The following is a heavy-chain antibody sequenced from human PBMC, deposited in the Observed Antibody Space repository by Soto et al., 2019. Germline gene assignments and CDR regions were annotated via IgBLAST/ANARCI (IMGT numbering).Heavy chain of an antibody. CDR3: AIPEMATGY. CDR1: GVTFSSYA. Sequence: ASVEVSCKASGVTFSSYAISWVRQAPGQGLEWMGGIIPIFGTANYAQKFQGRVTITADKSTSTAYMELSSLRSEDTAVYYCAIPEMATGYWGQGTLVTVSS. V-gene: IGHV1-69*06. J-gene: IGHJ4*02. CDR2: IIPIFGTA. D-gene: IGHD5-12*01.